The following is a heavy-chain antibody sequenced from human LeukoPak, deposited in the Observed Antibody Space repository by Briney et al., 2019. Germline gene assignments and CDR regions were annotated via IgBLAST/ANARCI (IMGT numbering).Heavy chain of an antibody. D-gene: IGHD1-1*01. J-gene: IGHJ3*02. CDR1: GGSISSSNW. V-gene: IGHV4-4*02. Sequence: SETLSLTCAVSGGSISSSNWWSWVRQPPGKGLEWIGEIYHSGSTNYNPSLKSRVTISVDKSKNQFSLKLSSVTAADTAVYYCARDSTQLETNDAFDIWGQGTMVTVSS. CDR2: IYHSGST. CDR3: ARDSTQLETNDAFDI.